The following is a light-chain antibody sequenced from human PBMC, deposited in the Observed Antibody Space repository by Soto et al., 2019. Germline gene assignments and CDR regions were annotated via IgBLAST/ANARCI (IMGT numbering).Light chain of an antibody. J-gene: IGKJ4*01. Sequence: DIQLTQSPSFLSASVGDRVTITCRASQGISSYLAWYQQKRGKAPKLLIYAASTLQSGVPSRFSGSGSGTEFTLTISSLQPEDFATYYCQQLNNYPLTFGGGTKVEIK. V-gene: IGKV1-9*01. CDR3: QQLNNYPLT. CDR2: AAS. CDR1: QGISSY.